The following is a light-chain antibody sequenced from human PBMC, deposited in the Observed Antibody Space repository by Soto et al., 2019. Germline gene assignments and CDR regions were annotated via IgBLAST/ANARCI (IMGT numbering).Light chain of an antibody. CDR3: APWEDRLNVWV. CDR2: NNN. Sequence: QSALTQPPSASGTPGQRVSISCSGSHSNIGNTLVNWYHQFPGAAPKLLVYNNNQRPSGVPDRFSGSKSGTAASLVISGLQSEDEGAYYCAPWEDRLNVWVFGGGTELTVL. CDR1: HSNIGNTL. J-gene: IGLJ3*02. V-gene: IGLV1-44*01.